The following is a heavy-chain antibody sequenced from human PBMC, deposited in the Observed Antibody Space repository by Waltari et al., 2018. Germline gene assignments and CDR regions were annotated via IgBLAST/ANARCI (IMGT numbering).Heavy chain of an antibody. V-gene: IGHV4-39*01. J-gene: IGHJ4*02. Sequence: QLELQESGPGLVKPSETLSLTCIVSGASISISSRDYWGWIRQPPGKGLEWIGSIYSGGATHYNPSLTSRVTLSVDTSKNQCSRRLRSVTAADTAVYYCARYIVGTMVDYWSPGTLVTVSS. D-gene: IGHD2-21*01. CDR1: GASISISSRDY. CDR2: IYSGGAT. CDR3: ARYIVGTMVDY.